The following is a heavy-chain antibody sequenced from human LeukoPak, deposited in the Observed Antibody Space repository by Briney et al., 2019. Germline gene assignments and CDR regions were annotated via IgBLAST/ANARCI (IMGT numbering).Heavy chain of an antibody. J-gene: IGHJ4*02. CDR1: GGSISSHD. D-gene: IGHD3-22*01. CDR2: IYDSGST. CDR3: ARGRRGRYYDISRYNYFDY. V-gene: IGHV4-59*11. Sequence: SETLSLTCTVSGGSISSHDWGWIRQPPGKGLEWIGYIYDSGSTTYNPSLKSRVTILVDTSKDQASLKLSSVTAADTAVYYCARGRRGRYYDISRYNYFDYWGQGTLVSVSS.